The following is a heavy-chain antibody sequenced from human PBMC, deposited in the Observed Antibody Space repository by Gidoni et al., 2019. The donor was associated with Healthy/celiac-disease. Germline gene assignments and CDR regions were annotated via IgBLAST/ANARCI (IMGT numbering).Heavy chain of an antibody. Sequence: QVPLVQSGAEVKKPGSSVKVSCKASGVTFRSFAISCVRQAPGQGLEWMGRIIPILGIANYAQKFQGRVTITADKSTSTAYMELSSLRSEDTAVYYCAREWTGTMVRGVIIRGDWFDPWGQGTLVTVSS. CDR3: AREWTGTMVRGVIIRGDWFDP. J-gene: IGHJ5*02. CDR1: GVTFRSFA. V-gene: IGHV1-69*09. D-gene: IGHD3-10*01. CDR2: IIPILGIA.